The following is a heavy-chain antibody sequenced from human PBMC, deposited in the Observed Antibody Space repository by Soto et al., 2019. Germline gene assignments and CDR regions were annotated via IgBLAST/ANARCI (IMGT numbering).Heavy chain of an antibody. CDR1: GGSISSGGYY. CDR2: IYYSGST. CDR3: ARGMNVDTDFFAY. V-gene: IGHV4-31*03. D-gene: IGHD5-18*01. J-gene: IGHJ4*02. Sequence: TLSLTCTVSGGSISSGGYYWSWIRQHPGKGLEWIGYIYYSGSTYYNPSLKSRVTISVDTSKNQFSLKLSSVTAADTAVYYCARGMNVDTDFFAYWGQGTLVTVSS.